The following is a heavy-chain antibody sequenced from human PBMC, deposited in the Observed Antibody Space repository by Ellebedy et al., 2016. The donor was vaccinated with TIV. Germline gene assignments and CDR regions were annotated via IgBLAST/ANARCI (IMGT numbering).Heavy chain of an antibody. CDR2: IKSKTDGGTT. Sequence: GESLKISCAASGFTFSNAWMNWVRQAPGKGLEWVGRIKSKTDGGTTDYAAPVKGRFTISRDDSKNTLYLQMNSLKTEDTAVYYCTTGFYGDYTQYFDYWGQGTLVTVSS. CDR1: GFTFSNAW. V-gene: IGHV3-15*07. D-gene: IGHD4-17*01. CDR3: TTGFYGDYTQYFDY. J-gene: IGHJ4*02.